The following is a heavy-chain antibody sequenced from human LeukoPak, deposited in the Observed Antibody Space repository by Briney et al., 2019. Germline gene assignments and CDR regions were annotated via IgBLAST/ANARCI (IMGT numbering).Heavy chain of an antibody. J-gene: IGHJ3*02. D-gene: IGHD1-26*01. CDR3: ARDGGRSGSYYEDIAFDI. CDR1: GFTFSSYE. Sequence: PGGSLRLSCAASGFTFSSYEMNWVRQAPGKGLEWVSLIYSGGSTYYADSVKGRFTISRDNSKNTLYLQMNSLRAEDTAVYYCARDGGRSGSYYEDIAFDIWGQGTMVTVSS. CDR2: IYSGGST. V-gene: IGHV3-66*01.